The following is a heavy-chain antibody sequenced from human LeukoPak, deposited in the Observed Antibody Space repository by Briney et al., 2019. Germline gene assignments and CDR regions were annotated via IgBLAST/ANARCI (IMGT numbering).Heavy chain of an antibody. Sequence: PSETLSLTRTVSGGSISSSSYYWGWLRQPPGKGLEWIGSIYYSGSTYYNPSLKSRVTISVDTSKNQFSLKLSSVTAADTAVYYCARDKEGMAVAQDYYYYMDVWGKGTTVTISS. CDR2: IYYSGST. CDR3: ARDKEGMAVAQDYYYYMDV. D-gene: IGHD6-19*01. CDR1: GGSISSSSYY. V-gene: IGHV4-39*02. J-gene: IGHJ6*03.